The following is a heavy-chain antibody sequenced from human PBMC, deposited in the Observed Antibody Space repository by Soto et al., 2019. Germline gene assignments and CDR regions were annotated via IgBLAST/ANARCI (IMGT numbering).Heavy chain of an antibody. V-gene: IGHV5-51*01. J-gene: IGHJ6*02. CDR3: ARTPIRYVDWYYNMDV. D-gene: IGHD3-9*01. CDR1: GYTFDSNW. CDR2: IYPGDSET. Sequence: GEALKISWQTAGYTFDSNWIGGVRQMPGKGLEWMGMIYPGDSETRCSPSFQGQVTFSVDRSLKTAYLQWRSLQASDTGTYYCARTPIRYVDWYYNMDVWGQGTTVTVSS.